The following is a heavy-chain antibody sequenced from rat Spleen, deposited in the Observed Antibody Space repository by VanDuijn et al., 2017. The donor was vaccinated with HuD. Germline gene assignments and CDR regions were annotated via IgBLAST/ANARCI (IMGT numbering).Heavy chain of an antibody. CDR1: GFTFSDYN. Sequence: EVQLVESGGGLVQPGRSLKLSCAASGFTFSDYNMAWVRQAPKKGLEWVATISTGGGNTYYRDSVKGRFTISRDNAKSTLYLQMNSLRSEDTATYYCTRDWVYPFTYWGQGTLVTVSS. J-gene: IGHJ3*01. CDR2: ISTGGGNT. V-gene: IGHV5-25*01. D-gene: IGHD1-9*01. CDR3: TRDWVYPFTY.